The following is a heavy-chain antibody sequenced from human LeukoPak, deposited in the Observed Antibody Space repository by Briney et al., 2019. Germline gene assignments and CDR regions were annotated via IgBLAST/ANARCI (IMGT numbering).Heavy chain of an antibody. CDR3: ANFGLQPPY. Sequence: GALRLSCAASGFTFSSYAMNWVRQAPGKGLEWVSAISGSGGSTYYADSVKGRFTISRDNSKNTLYLQMNSLRAEDAAVYYCANFGLQPPYWGQGTLVTVSS. V-gene: IGHV3-23*01. D-gene: IGHD1-14*01. CDR1: GFTFSSYA. J-gene: IGHJ4*02. CDR2: ISGSGGST.